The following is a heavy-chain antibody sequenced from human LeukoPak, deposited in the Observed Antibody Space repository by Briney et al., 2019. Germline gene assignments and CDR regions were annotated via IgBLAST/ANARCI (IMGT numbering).Heavy chain of an antibody. J-gene: IGHJ4*02. CDR3: AREGGYDQIDY. D-gene: IGHD5-12*01. Sequence: SETLSLTCTVSGGSISSSSYYWGWIRQPPGKGLDWIGSIYYSGSTYYNPSLKSRVTISVDTSKNQFSLKVSSVTAADTAVYYCAREGGYDQIDYWGQGTLVTVSS. CDR2: IYYSGST. CDR1: GGSISSSSYY. V-gene: IGHV4-39*07.